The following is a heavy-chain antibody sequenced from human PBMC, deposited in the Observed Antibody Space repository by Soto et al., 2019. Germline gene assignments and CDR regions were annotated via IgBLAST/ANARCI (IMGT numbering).Heavy chain of an antibody. J-gene: IGHJ4*02. CDR3: AAATTVTTFDY. Sequence: SVKVSGKASGFTFSSSAVQWVRQARGQRLEWIGWIVVASGNTNYAQKFQERATITRDMSTSTAYMELSSLRSEDTAVYYCAAATTVTTFDYWGQGTQVTVSS. CDR1: GFTFSSSA. CDR2: IVVASGNT. D-gene: IGHD4-17*01. V-gene: IGHV1-58*01.